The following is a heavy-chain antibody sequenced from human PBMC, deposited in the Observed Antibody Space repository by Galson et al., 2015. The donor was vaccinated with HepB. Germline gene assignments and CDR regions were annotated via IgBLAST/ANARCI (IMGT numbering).Heavy chain of an antibody. J-gene: IGHJ4*02. CDR3: AKGRYFLRGVIPFDY. Sequence: SLRLSCAASGFTFSSYAMSWVRQAPGKGLEWVSAISGSGGSAYYADSVKGRFTISRDNSKNTLYLQMNSLRAEDTAVYYCAKGRYFLRGVIPFDYWGQGTLVTVSS. CDR1: GFTFSSYA. D-gene: IGHD3-10*01. V-gene: IGHV3-23*01. CDR2: ISGSGGSA.